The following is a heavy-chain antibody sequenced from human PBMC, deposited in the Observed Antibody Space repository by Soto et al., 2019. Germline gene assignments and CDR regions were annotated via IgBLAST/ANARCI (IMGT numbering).Heavy chain of an antibody. CDR1: GFTFGDYA. Sequence: PGGSLRLSCTASGFTFGDYAMSWFRQAPGKGLEWVGFIRSKAYGGTTEYAASVKGRFTISRDDSKSIAYLQMNSLKTEDTAVYYCTREDYGDYLDAFDIWGQGTMVTVS. V-gene: IGHV3-49*03. J-gene: IGHJ3*02. CDR3: TREDYGDYLDAFDI. CDR2: IRSKAYGGTT. D-gene: IGHD4-17*01.